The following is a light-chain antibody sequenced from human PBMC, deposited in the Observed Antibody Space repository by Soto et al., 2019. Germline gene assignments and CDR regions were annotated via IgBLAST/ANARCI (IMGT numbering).Light chain of an antibody. J-gene: IGKJ1*01. CDR3: QQFGSSPGT. CDR1: QSLSGNY. CDR2: GAS. V-gene: IGKV3-20*01. Sequence: EIVLTQSPGNLSLSPGERATLSCRASQSLSGNYLAWYQQKPGQAPRLLIYGASSRATGVPDRFSGSGSGTDFILTINRLEPEDSAMYFCQQFGSSPGTFGQGTKVDIK.